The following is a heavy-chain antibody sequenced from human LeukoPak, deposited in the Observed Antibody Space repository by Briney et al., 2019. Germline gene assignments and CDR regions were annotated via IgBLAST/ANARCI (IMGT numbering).Heavy chain of an antibody. Sequence: VGSLRLSCAASGFTFSSYEMNWVRQAPGKGLEWLSYISSSDSAKYYADSVKGRFTISRDNAKNSLYLQMNSLRAEDTAVYYCARDRLGTGVVFDNWGQGTLVTVSS. J-gene: IGHJ4*02. CDR1: GFTFSSYE. V-gene: IGHV3-48*03. CDR3: ARDRLGTGVVFDN. CDR2: ISSSDSAK. D-gene: IGHD6-19*01.